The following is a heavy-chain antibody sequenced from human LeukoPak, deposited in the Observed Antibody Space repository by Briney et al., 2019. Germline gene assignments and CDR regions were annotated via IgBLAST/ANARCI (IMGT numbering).Heavy chain of an antibody. Sequence: GGSLRLSCAASGFTFSSYGMHWVRQAPGKGLEWVAVIWYDGSNKYYADSVEGRFTISRDNSKNTLYLQMNSLRAEDTAVYYCASPPPVQCSGGGCTSPYSGMDVWAQGTTVTVSS. V-gene: IGHV3-33*01. CDR1: GFTFSSYG. CDR2: IWYDGSNK. D-gene: IGHD2-15*01. CDR3: ASPPPVQCSGGGCTSPYSGMDV. J-gene: IGHJ6*02.